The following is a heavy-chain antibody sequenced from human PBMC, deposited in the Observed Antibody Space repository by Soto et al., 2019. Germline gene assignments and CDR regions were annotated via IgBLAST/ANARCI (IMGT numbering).Heavy chain of an antibody. Sequence: GASVKVSCKVSGYTLTELSMHWVRQAPGKGLEWMGGFDPEDGETIYAQKFQGRVTMTEDTSTDTAYMELSSLRSEDTAVYYCATLGIVGATTISLAFDIWGQGTMVTVSS. CDR3: ATLGIVGATTISLAFDI. CDR1: GYTLTELS. V-gene: IGHV1-24*01. J-gene: IGHJ3*02. D-gene: IGHD1-26*01. CDR2: FDPEDGET.